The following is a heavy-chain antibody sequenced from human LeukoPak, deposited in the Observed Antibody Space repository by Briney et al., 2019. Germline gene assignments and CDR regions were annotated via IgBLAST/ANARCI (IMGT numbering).Heavy chain of an antibody. CDR1: GGSFSGYY. CDR2: INHSGST. D-gene: IGHD6-13*01. Sequence: SETLSLTCAVYGGSFSGYYWSWIRQPPGKGLEWIGEINHSGSTNYNPSLKSRVTISVDTSKNQFSLKLSSVTAADTAVYYCARAYSSSWTRFDYWGQGTLVTVPS. V-gene: IGHV4-34*01. J-gene: IGHJ4*02. CDR3: ARAYSSSWTRFDY.